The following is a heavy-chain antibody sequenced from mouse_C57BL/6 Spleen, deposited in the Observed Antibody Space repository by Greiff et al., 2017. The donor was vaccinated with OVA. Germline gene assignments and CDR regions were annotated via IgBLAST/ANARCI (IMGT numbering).Heavy chain of an antibody. V-gene: IGHV1-82*01. D-gene: IGHD1-1*01. J-gene: IGHJ1*03. CDR1: GYAFSSSW. Sequence: QVQLKQSGPELVKPGASVKISCKASGYAFSSSWMNWVKQRPGKGLEWIGRIYPGDGDTNYNGKFKGKATLTADKSSSTAYMQLSSLTSEDSAVYFCARSNYYGSSDGYWYFDVWGTGTTVTVSS. CDR3: ARSNYYGSSDGYWYFDV. CDR2: IYPGDGDT.